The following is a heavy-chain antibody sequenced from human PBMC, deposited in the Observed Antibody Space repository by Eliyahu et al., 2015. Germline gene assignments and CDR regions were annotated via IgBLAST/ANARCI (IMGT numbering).Heavy chain of an antibody. CDR2: ISGSGGST. CDR3: AKGHYENSGYYYSPPDY. V-gene: IGHV3-23*01. CDR1: GFTFXSXA. J-gene: IGHJ4*02. D-gene: IGHD3-22*01. Sequence: EVQLLESGGGLVQPGGSLRLXCAASGFTFXSXAMTWVRQAPGKGLEWVSGISGSGGSTYYADSVKGRFTISRDNSKNTLYLQMNSLRAEDTAVYFCAKGHYENSGYYYSPPDYWGQGTLVTVSS.